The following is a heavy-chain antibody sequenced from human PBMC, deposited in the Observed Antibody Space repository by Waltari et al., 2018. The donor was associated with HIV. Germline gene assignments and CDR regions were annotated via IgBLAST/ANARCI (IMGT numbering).Heavy chain of an antibody. Sequence: QVQLVESGGGVVQRGTSLTLSCAVYGFSCSNFASHWVGQSPGKGLDWLAVFCSDGVEISYADSVKGRFTISKDSSQKTLYLHLTSLRAEDTALYYCARGYSSSRWIPLYHWGRGTLVTVSS. V-gene: IGHV3-33*01. CDR1: GFSCSNFA. CDR3: ARGYSSSRWIPLYH. CDR2: FCSDGVEI. D-gene: IGHD6-6*01. J-gene: IGHJ4*02.